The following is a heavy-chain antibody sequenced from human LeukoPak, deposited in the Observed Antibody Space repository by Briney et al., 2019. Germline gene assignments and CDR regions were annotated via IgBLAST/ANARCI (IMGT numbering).Heavy chain of an antibody. D-gene: IGHD3-22*01. Sequence: GASVKVSCKASGYTFTGYYMHWVRQAPGQGLEWMGLINPNSGGTDFAQKFQARVTMTTDTSISTAYMELSSLRSDDTAVYYCARSFYDNSDYFYFDYWGQGTLVTVSS. V-gene: IGHV1-2*02. CDR2: INPNSGGT. CDR1: GYTFTGYY. CDR3: ARSFYDNSDYFYFDY. J-gene: IGHJ4*02.